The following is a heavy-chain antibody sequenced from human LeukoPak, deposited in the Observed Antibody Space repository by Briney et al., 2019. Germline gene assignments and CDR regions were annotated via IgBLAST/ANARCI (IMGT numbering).Heavy chain of an antibody. CDR2: IYPGDSDT. CDR3: ARPPIGQWLANDY. Sequence: SGASLQISCKGSGYSFPSYWIAWVRQMPGKGLEWMGIIYPGDSDTRYSPSFQGQVTISADKSISTAYLQWSSLKASDTAMYYCARPPIGQWLANDYWGQGTLVTVSS. V-gene: IGHV5-51*01. J-gene: IGHJ4*02. CDR1: GYSFPSYW. D-gene: IGHD6-19*01.